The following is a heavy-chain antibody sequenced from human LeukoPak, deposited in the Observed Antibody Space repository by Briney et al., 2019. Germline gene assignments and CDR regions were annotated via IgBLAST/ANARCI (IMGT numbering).Heavy chain of an antibody. J-gene: IGHJ4*02. Sequence: PGGSLRLSCAASGFTSNTYWMSWVRQAPGKGLEWVANIKPDGNDKYYVDSVKGRFTISRDNAKNSLSLQMNSLRAEDTAVYYCARGGSQRFDYWGQGTLVTVSS. D-gene: IGHD3-10*01. CDR3: ARGGSQRFDY. CDR1: GFTSNTYW. CDR2: IKPDGNDK. V-gene: IGHV3-7*03.